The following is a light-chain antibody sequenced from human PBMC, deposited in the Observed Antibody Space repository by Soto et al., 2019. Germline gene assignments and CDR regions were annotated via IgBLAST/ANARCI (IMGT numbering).Light chain of an antibody. CDR3: QQYNDWPSYT. J-gene: IGKJ2*01. V-gene: IGKV3-11*01. Sequence: ETVLTQSPATLSLSAGERATLSCRASQSVSSYLAWYQQKPGQAPRLLIYDASNRATGIPARFSGSGSGTDFTLTISSLEPEDFAVYSCQQYNDWPSYTFGQGTKLQIK. CDR2: DAS. CDR1: QSVSSY.